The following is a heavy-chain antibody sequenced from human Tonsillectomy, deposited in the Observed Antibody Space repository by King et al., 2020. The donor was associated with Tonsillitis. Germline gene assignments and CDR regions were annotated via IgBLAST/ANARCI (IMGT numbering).Heavy chain of an antibody. V-gene: IGHV3-30*18. CDR1: GFTFNSHG. CDR3: AKVVGRFLARYHQLPIDY. J-gene: IGHJ4*02. D-gene: IGHD3-3*01. Sequence: VQLVESGGGVVQPGRSLRLSCEASGFTFNSHGMHWVRQAPGKGLEWVAVILYDGSYKSYADSVKGRFTISRDNSKNTLYLQMNSLRAEDTAVYYCAKVVGRFLARYHQLPIDYWGQGTLVTVSS. CDR2: ILYDGSYK.